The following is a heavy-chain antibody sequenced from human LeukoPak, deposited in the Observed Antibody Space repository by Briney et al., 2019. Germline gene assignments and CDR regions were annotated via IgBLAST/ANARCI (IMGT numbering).Heavy chain of an antibody. CDR1: GGTFSSYA. D-gene: IGHD2-2*01. J-gene: IGHJ6*02. CDR2: TIPILGIA. Sequence: SVKVSCKASGGTFSSYAISWVRQAPGQGLEWMGRTIPILGIANYAQKFQGRVTITADKSTSTAYMELSSLRSEDTAVYYCARDPLGIVVVPAANGGYYYYGMDVWGQGTTVTVSS. CDR3: ARDPLGIVVVPAANGGYYYYGMDV. V-gene: IGHV1-69*04.